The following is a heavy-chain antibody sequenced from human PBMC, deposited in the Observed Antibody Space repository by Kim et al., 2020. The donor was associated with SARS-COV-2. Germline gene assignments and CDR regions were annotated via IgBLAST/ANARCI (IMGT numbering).Heavy chain of an antibody. CDR1: GYTFTKYW. V-gene: IGHV5-10-1*01. J-gene: IGHJ4*02. CDR2: IDPRDPYT. Sequence: GESLKISCYSSGYTFTKYWITWVRQMSGKGLEWIGRIDPRDPYTTYNPSFQGHVSISVDRSISTAYLQWTSLKASDTAMDYCAGVDPYSYYGPPYFDYWGLGTLVTVSS. D-gene: IGHD4-4*01. CDR3: AGVDPYSYYGPPYFDY.